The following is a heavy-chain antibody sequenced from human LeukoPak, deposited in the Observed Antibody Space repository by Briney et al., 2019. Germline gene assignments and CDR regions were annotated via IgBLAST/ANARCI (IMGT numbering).Heavy chain of an antibody. CDR3: ARGVGGDSRFDP. D-gene: IGHD1-26*01. Sequence: GGSLRLSCAASGFTFSSYSMNWVRQAPGKGLEWVSYISSSSSTIYYADSVKGRFTISRDNSKNTLYLQMNSLRAEDTAVYYCARGVGGDSRFDPWGQGTLVTVSS. V-gene: IGHV3-48*01. CDR2: ISSSSSTI. J-gene: IGHJ5*02. CDR1: GFTFSSYS.